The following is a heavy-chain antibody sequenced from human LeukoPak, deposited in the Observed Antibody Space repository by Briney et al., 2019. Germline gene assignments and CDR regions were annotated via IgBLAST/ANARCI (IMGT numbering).Heavy chain of an antibody. V-gene: IGHV3-7*01. Sequence: SGGSLRLSCAASGFTFIDFWMMWVRQAPGKGLEWVANINQGGSEPYYVDPVQGRFTISRDNTKNLLFLQMNGLRVEDTAVYYCARLNWGSADSWGQGTLLTVSA. J-gene: IGHJ4*02. CDR2: INQGGSEP. CDR1: GFTFIDFW. D-gene: IGHD7-27*01. CDR3: ARLNWGSADS.